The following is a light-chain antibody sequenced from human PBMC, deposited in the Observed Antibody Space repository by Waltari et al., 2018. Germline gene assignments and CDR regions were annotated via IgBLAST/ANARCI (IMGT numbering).Light chain of an antibody. Sequence: EIVLTQSPGTLSLSPGERATLPCRASQTVTNNFLAWYRPKPGQAPSLLIYGASIRATAIPYRFSGSGSGTDFTLTINRLEPEDFAVYFCQQYDTSPLTFGGGTRVEVK. CDR1: QTVTNNF. V-gene: IGKV3-20*01. CDR2: GAS. J-gene: IGKJ4*01. CDR3: QQYDTSPLT.